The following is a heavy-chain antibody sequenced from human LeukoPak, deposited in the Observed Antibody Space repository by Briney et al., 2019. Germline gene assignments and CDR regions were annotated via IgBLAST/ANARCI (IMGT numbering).Heavy chain of an antibody. CDR2: IYPGDSDT. J-gene: IGHJ4*02. D-gene: IGHD2-15*01. CDR3: ARRDHCSGGSCYSGGLIDY. Sequence: GESLKISCKGSGYSFTTYWIAWVRQMPGKGLEWMGIIYPGDSDTRYSPSFQGQATISADKSISTVYLQWSSLKASDTAMYYCARRDHCSGGSCYSGGLIDYWGQGTLVTVSS. V-gene: IGHV5-51*01. CDR1: GYSFTTYW.